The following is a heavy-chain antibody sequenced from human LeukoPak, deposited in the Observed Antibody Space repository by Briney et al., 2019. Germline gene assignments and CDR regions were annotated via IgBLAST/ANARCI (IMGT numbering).Heavy chain of an antibody. V-gene: IGHV3-33*01. CDR1: GFTFSSYG. D-gene: IGHD5-24*01. Sequence: PGRSLRLSCAASGFTFSSYGMHWVRQAPGKGLEWVAVIWYDGSNKYYADSVKGRFTISRDDPKNTLYLQMNSLRAEDTAVYYCARDRGFYYYGIDVWGQGTTVTVS. J-gene: IGHJ6*02. CDR3: ARDRGFYYYGIDV. CDR2: IWYDGSNK.